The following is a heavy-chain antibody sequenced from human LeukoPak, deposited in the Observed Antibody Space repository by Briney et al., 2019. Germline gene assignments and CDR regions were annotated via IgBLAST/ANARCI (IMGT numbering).Heavy chain of an antibody. CDR3: AREPRRGYSGSYLDY. D-gene: IGHD1-26*01. V-gene: IGHV3-48*01. CDR2: ISSSSTI. Sequence: GGSLRLSCAASGFTFSSYSMNWVRQAPGKGLEWVSYISSSSTIYYADSVKGRFTISRDNAKNSLYLQMNSLRAEDTAVYYCAREPRRGYSGSYLDYWGQGTLVTVSS. CDR1: GFTFSSYS. J-gene: IGHJ4*02.